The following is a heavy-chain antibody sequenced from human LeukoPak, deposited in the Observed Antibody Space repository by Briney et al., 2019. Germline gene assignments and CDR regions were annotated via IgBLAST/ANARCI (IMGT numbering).Heavy chain of an antibody. CDR3: ARDRGGSYYFDY. Sequence: SETLSLTCTVSGGSISSGDYYWSWIRQPPGKGLEWIGYIYYSGSTNYNPSLKSRVTISVDTSKNQFSLKLSSVTAADTAVYYCARDRGGSYYFDYWGQGTLVTVSS. D-gene: IGHD1-26*01. J-gene: IGHJ4*02. CDR1: GGSISSGDYY. V-gene: IGHV4-61*08. CDR2: IYYSGST.